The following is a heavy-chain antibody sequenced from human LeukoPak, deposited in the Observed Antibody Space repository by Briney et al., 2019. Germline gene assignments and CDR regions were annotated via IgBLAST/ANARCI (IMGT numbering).Heavy chain of an antibody. V-gene: IGHV3-21*01. Sequence: GGSLRLSCAASGFTVSSNYMSWVRQAPGKGLEWVSSISSSSSYIYYADSVKGRFTISRDNAKNSLYLQMNSLRAEDTAVYYCARDDFWSGYSTPHFDYWGQGTLVTVSS. J-gene: IGHJ4*02. CDR3: ARDDFWSGYSTPHFDY. CDR2: ISSSSSYI. D-gene: IGHD3-3*01. CDR1: GFTVSSNY.